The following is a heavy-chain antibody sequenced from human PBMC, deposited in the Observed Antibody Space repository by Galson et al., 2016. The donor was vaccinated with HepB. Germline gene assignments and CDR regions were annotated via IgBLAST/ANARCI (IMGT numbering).Heavy chain of an antibody. CDR1: SGSSNSGDFY. Sequence: TLSLTCSVSSGSSNSGDFYWNWIRQTPERGLEWIGYIYHGGMPSYNQPLKRRITISFDPSKNQFSLNMTSVTAADTAVYHCARTRARYGYGMDVWGRGTPVIVS. CDR2: IYHGGMP. V-gene: IGHV4-30-4*01. D-gene: IGHD1-14*01. J-gene: IGHJ6*02. CDR3: ARTRARYGYGMDV.